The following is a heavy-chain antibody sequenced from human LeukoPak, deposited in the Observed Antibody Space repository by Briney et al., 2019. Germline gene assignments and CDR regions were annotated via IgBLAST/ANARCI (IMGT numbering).Heavy chain of an antibody. Sequence: PSETLSLTCTVSGGSISSSSYYWGWIRQPPGKGLEWIASVYYSGSTYYNPSLRSRVTMSVDTSNNQFSLRLSSVTAADTAVYYCARSPAMTAFAFHIWGQGTMVSVSP. J-gene: IGHJ3*02. CDR2: VYYSGST. CDR1: GGSISSSSYY. D-gene: IGHD2-21*02. CDR3: ARSPAMTAFAFHI. V-gene: IGHV4-39*01.